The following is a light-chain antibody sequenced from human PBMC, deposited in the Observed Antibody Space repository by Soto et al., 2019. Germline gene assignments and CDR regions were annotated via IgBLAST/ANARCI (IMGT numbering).Light chain of an antibody. J-gene: IGKJ4*01. CDR3: QQSYRLPLT. CDR1: QSISAF. CDR2: SAS. V-gene: IGKV1-39*01. Sequence: DIQMTQSPASVSSFVGWSVAVTCHASQSISAFLNWYHQKPGKAPKLLIYSASYLQSGVPSNFSGSGSGTDFTLSIVTLQPEDSGTYFCQQSYRLPLTFGGGTKVDI.